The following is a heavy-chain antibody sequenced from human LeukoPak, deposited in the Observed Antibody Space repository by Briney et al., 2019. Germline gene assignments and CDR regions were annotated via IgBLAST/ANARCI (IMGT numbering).Heavy chain of an antibody. Sequence: PSETLSLTCSVSGGSTNSYYWSWIRQSGGKGLEWIGRIYSSGSTVYNPSLNSRLTMSIDTSKNQFFLTLKSVTATDTAVYYCARVKASSTSWTFDQWGQGALVTVSS. J-gene: IGHJ4*02. CDR2: IYSSGST. D-gene: IGHD2-2*01. CDR1: GGSTNSYY. CDR3: ARVKASSTSWTFDQ. V-gene: IGHV4-4*07.